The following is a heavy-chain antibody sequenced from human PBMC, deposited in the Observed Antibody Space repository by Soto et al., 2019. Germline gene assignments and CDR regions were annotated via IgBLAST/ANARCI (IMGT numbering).Heavy chain of an antibody. Sequence: PGGSLRLSCAASGFTFSNYAMSWVRQAPGKGLEWVSTIIGAGGTAYYAASVKGRFTISRDNSKNTLYLQMNSLSAEDTAVYYCAKDWGHGSSGKYNWFGPWGQGTLVTVSS. CDR2: IIGAGGTA. CDR3: AKDWGHGSSGKYNWFGP. V-gene: IGHV3-23*01. D-gene: IGHD3-22*01. J-gene: IGHJ5*02. CDR1: GFTFSNYA.